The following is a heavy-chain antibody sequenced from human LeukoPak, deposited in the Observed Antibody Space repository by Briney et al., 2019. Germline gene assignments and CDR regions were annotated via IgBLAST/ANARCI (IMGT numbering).Heavy chain of an antibody. J-gene: IGHJ6*02. V-gene: IGHV1-69*02. D-gene: IGHD6-13*01. CDR3: ARGTSSSRGSYYYYGMDV. CDR1: GGTFSSYT. Sequence: ASVKFSCKASGGTFSSYTISWVRQATGQGLEWMGRIIPILGIANYAQKFQGRVTITADKSTSTAYMELSSLRSEDTAVYYCARGTSSSRGSYYYYGMDVWGQGTTVTVSS. CDR2: IIPILGIA.